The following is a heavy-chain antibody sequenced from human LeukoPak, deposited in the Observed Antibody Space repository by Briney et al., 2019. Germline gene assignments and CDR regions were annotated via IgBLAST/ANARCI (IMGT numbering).Heavy chain of an antibody. CDR1: GGSFSGYY. CDR2: IYYSGST. V-gene: IGHV4-59*01. J-gene: IGHJ3*02. Sequence: SETLSLTCAVYGGSFSGYYWSWIRQPPGKGLEWTGYIYYSGSTNYNPSLKSRVTISVDTSKNQCSLKLNSVTTADTAVYYCTRSTNLEAFDIWGQGTMVTVSS. CDR3: TRSTNLEAFDI. D-gene: IGHD2-8*01.